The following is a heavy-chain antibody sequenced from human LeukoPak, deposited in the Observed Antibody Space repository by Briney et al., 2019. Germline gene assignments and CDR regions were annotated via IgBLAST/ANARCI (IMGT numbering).Heavy chain of an antibody. CDR1: GYTFGSYD. V-gene: IGHV1-8*02. D-gene: IGHD3-22*01. CDR2: MNPGSGNT. J-gene: IGHJ4*02. Sequence: ASVRVSCKASGYTFGSYDINWVRKATGQGLEWMGWMNPGSGNTGYAQRFQGRATMTRDTSTNTAYMELSGLRSEDTAIYYCARLSETAAYYYTSGYYFLGYWGQGTLATVDS. CDR3: ARLSETAAYYYTSGYYFLGY.